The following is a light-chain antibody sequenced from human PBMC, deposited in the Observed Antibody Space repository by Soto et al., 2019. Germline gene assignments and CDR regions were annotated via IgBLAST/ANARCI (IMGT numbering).Light chain of an antibody. CDR3: QQYGSSPRT. J-gene: IGKJ1*01. CDR1: QSISNK. V-gene: IGKV3-15*01. Sequence: EIVMTQSPATLSVSPGERATLSCRASQSISNKLAWYQHKPGQAPRLLIYDTSTRVAGIPARFTGSGSGTDFTLTINRLEPEDFAVYYCQQYGSSPRTFGQGTKVDIK. CDR2: DTS.